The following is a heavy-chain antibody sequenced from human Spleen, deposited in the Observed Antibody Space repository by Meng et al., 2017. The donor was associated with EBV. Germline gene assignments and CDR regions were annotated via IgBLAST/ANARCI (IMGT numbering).Heavy chain of an antibody. V-gene: IGHV4-30-4*01. CDR1: GGSISSGDYY. J-gene: IGHJ5*02. CDR2: IFFGGST. Sequence: QVPAAGSGPGLVKPSQTLSLTCAVSGGSISSGDYYWSWIRQPPGTGLEWIGYIFFGGSTNYNPSLKSRVTMSVDTSKNQFSLKLSSVTAADTAVYYCASSLYSSSRVNWFDPWGQGALVTVSS. CDR3: ASSLYSSSRVNWFDP. D-gene: IGHD6-13*01.